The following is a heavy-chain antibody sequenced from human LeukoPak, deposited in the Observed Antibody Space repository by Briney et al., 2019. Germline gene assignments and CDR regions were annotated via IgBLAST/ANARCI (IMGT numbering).Heavy chain of an antibody. Sequence: SETLSLTCTVSGGSISTYLWSWIRQPPGKGLEWIGYIYNSGNTNYNPSLKSRVPISVDSSKNQFSLKLSSVTAADTAVYYCARTLSGSFYSDYWGQGTLVTVSS. V-gene: IGHV4-59*01. D-gene: IGHD3-10*01. CDR1: GGSISTYL. CDR2: IYNSGNT. J-gene: IGHJ4*02. CDR3: ARTLSGSFYSDY.